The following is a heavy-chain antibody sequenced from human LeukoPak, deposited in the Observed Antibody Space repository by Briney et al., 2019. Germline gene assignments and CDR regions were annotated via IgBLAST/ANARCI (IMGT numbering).Heavy chain of an antibody. Sequence: GGSLRLSCAASGFTFDDYAMRWVRQAPGKGLEWVSGISWNSGSIGYADSVKGRFTISRDNAKNSLYLQMNSLRAEDTALYYCAKVGITGTAPLYMDVWGKGTTVTVSS. D-gene: IGHD1-20*01. CDR1: GFTFDDYA. CDR2: ISWNSGSI. CDR3: AKVGITGTAPLYMDV. V-gene: IGHV3-9*01. J-gene: IGHJ6*03.